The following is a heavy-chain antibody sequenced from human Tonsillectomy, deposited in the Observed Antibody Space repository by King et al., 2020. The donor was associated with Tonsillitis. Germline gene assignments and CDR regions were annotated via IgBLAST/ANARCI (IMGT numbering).Heavy chain of an antibody. V-gene: IGHV1-69*01. CDR1: GGTFSSYA. J-gene: IGHJ6*03. CDR3: ARGNIVVVPAATQPRFGQNYYYYMDV. D-gene: IGHD2-2*01. Sequence: LVQSGAEVKKPGSSVKVSCKASGGTFSSYAISWVRQAPGQGLEWMGGIIPIFGTANYAQKFQGRVTITADESTSTAYMELSSLRSEDTAVYYCARGNIVVVPAATQPRFGQNYYYYMDVWGKGTTVTVSS. CDR2: IIPIFGTA.